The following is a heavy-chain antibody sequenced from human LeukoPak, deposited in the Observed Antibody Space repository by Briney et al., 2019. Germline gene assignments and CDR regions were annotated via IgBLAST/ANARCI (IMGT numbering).Heavy chain of an antibody. CDR1: GGSISSYY. V-gene: IGHV4-59*01. Sequence: PSETLSLTCTVSGGSISSYYWSWLRQPPGKGLEWIGYIYYSGGTNYNPSLKSRVTISVDTSKNQFSLKLSSVTAADTAVYYCASYSYYYDSSGYFDYWGQGTLVTVSS. J-gene: IGHJ4*02. D-gene: IGHD3-22*01. CDR3: ASYSYYYDSSGYFDY. CDR2: IYYSGGT.